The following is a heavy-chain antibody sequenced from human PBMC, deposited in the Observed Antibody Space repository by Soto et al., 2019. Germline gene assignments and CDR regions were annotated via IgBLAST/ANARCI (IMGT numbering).Heavy chain of an antibody. Sequence: SVKVSCKASGGTFSSYTISWVRQAPGQGLEWMGRIIPILGIANYAQKFQGRVTITADKSTSTAYMELSSLRSEDTAVYYCARDIDDYDILTGPPYYFDYWGQGTLVTVSS. V-gene: IGHV1-69*04. CDR2: IIPILGIA. D-gene: IGHD3-9*01. J-gene: IGHJ4*02. CDR3: ARDIDDYDILTGPPYYFDY. CDR1: GGTFSSYT.